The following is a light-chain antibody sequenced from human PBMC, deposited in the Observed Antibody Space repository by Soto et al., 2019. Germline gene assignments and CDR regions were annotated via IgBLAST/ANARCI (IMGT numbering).Light chain of an antibody. CDR2: EVS. Sequence: QSALTQPPSASGSPGQSVTISCTGTSSDVGSYRFVSWYQQHPGKAPKLLIYEVSKRPSGVPDRFSASTSGNTASLTVSGLQADDEADYYCSSYAGNNNVIFXGGTKATVL. J-gene: IGLJ2*01. CDR3: SSYAGNNNVI. CDR1: SSDVGSYRF. V-gene: IGLV2-8*01.